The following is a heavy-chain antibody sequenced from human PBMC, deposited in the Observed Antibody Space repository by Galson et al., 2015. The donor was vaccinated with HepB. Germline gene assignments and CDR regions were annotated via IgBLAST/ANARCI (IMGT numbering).Heavy chain of an antibody. CDR3: ARDIVVVPAATPHPFDY. Sequence: SVKVSCKASGYTFTSYGISWVRQAPGQGLEWMGWISAYNGNTNYAQKLQGRVTMTTDTSTSTAYMELRSLRSDDTAVYYCARDIVVVPAATPHPFDYWGQGTLVTVSA. CDR2: ISAYNGNT. CDR1: GYTFTSYG. V-gene: IGHV1-18*01. D-gene: IGHD2-2*01. J-gene: IGHJ4*02.